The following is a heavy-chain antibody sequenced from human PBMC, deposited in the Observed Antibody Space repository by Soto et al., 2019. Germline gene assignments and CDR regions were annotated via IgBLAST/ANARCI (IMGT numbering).Heavy chain of an antibody. V-gene: IGHV3-33*01. CDR2: IWYDGSNK. CDR1: GFTFSSYG. CDR3: ARDPPIAAAGIYYYYGMDV. D-gene: IGHD6-13*01. J-gene: IGHJ6*02. Sequence: LRLSCAASGFTFSSYGMHWVRQAPGKGLEWVAVIWYDGSNKYYADSVKGRFTISRDNSKNTLYLQMNSLRAEDTAVYYCARDPPIAAAGIYYYYGMDVWGQGTTVTVSS.